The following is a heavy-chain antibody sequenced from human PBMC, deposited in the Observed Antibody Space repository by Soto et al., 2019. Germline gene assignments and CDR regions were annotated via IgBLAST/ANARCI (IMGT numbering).Heavy chain of an antibody. V-gene: IGHV3-23*01. Sequence: PGGSLRLSCAASGFTCRNYAMGWVRQAPGKGLEWVSALSDTGLSTYYADSMKGRFTISRDNSKNTLYLQISSLRAEDTAVYYCARRHDLASAPHDGFDIWGQGTMVTVSS. CDR1: GFTCRNYA. D-gene: IGHD3-3*01. J-gene: IGHJ3*02. CDR3: ARRHDLASAPHDGFDI. CDR2: LSDTGLST.